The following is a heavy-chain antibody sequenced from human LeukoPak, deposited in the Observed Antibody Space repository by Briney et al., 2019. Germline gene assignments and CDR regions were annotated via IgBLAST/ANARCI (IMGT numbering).Heavy chain of an antibody. CDR1: GFTFSSYS. CDR2: ISSSSSYI. J-gene: IGHJ4*02. CDR3: ARWGSTSCYDY. V-gene: IGHV3-21*01. Sequence: GGSLRLSCEASGFTFSSYSMNWVRQTPGKGLEWVSSISSSSSYIYYADSVEGRFTISRDNAKNSLYLQMNSLRVEDTAVYYCARWGSTSCYDYWGQGTLVTVSS. D-gene: IGHD2-2*01.